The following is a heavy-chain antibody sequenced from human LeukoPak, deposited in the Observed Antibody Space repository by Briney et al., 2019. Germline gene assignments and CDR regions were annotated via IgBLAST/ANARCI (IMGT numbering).Heavy chain of an antibody. V-gene: IGHV4-39*07. Sequence: SETLSLTCTVSGGPISSSNYHWGWIRQPPGKGLEWIGSIYYSGSTYYNPSLKSRVIVSLDTSKNQFSLKLSSVTAADTAVYYCARGRIIIAARVVRWFDPWGQGTLVTVSS. CDR1: GGPISSSNYH. CDR2: IYYSGST. J-gene: IGHJ5*02. CDR3: ARGRIIIAARVVRWFDP. D-gene: IGHD6-6*01.